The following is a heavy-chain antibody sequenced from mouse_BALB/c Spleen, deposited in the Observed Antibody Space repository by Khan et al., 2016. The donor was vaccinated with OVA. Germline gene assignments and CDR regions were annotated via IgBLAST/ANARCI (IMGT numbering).Heavy chain of an antibody. CDR2: IYPGDGNT. CDR3: ARSGYDYFAY. Sequence: QVQLQQSGAELVRPGSSVKISCKASGYAFSNYLMNWVKQGPGQGLEWIGQIYPGDGNTNYTGKFKDKATLTADKSSSTAYMQLSSLTSEDSAVYFCARSGYDYFAYWGQGTLVTVSA. J-gene: IGHJ3*01. CDR1: GYAFSNYL. V-gene: IGHV1-80*01. D-gene: IGHD2-14*01.